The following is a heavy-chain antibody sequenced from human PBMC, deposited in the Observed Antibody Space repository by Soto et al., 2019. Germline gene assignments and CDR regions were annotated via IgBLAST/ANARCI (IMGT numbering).Heavy chain of an antibody. CDR2: ISYDGSNK. D-gene: IGHD5-18*01. Sequence: PGGSLRLSCAASGFTFSSYGMHWVRQAPGKGLEWVAVISYDGSNKYYADSVKGRFTISRDNSKNTLYLQMNSLRAEDTAVYYCAKVTARHYYGMDVWGQGTTVTVSS. J-gene: IGHJ6*02. CDR3: AKVTARHYYGMDV. V-gene: IGHV3-30*18. CDR1: GFTFSSYG.